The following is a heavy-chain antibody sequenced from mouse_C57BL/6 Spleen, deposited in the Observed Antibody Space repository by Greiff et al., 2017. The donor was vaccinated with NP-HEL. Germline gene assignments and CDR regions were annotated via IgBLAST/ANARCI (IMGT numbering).Heavy chain of an antibody. Sequence: QVQLKQPGTELVKPGASVKLSCKASGYTFTSYWMHWVKQRPGQGLEWIGNINPSNGGTNYNEKFKSKATLTVDRSSSTAYMQLSSLTSEDSAVYYCARGGNPYAMDYWGQGTSVTVSS. D-gene: IGHD2-1*01. CDR2: INPSNGGT. V-gene: IGHV1-53*01. CDR3: ARGGNPYAMDY. J-gene: IGHJ4*01. CDR1: GYTFTSYW.